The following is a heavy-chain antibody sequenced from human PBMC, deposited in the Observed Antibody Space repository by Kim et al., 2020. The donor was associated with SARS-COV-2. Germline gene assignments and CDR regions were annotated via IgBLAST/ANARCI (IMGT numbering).Heavy chain of an antibody. CDR2: INHSGST. D-gene: IGHD1-26*01. CDR1: GGSFSGYY. CDR3: ARLRSRWFDP. J-gene: IGHJ5*02. V-gene: IGHV4-34*01. Sequence: SETLSLTCAVYGGSFSGYYWSWIRQPPGKGLEWIGEINHSGSTNYNPSLKSRVTISVDTSKNQFSLKLSSVTAADTAVYYCARLRSRWFDPWGQGTLVTVSS.